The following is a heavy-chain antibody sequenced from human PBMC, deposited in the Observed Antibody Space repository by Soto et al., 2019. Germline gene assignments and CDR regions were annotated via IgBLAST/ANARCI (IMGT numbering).Heavy chain of an antibody. CDR3: VRATYFSDSSGYTRCFDF. CDR2: SRDKPQGHST. V-gene: IGHV3-72*01. D-gene: IGHD3-22*01. CDR1: GGSISSGDCY. J-gene: IGHJ4*02. Sequence: LSLTCTVSGGSISSGDCYWSWVRQAPGKGLEWVGRSRDKPQGHSTSYAASVKGRFSTARDESNNSVYLQMNSLKTEDTAVYYCVRATYFSDSSGYTRCFDFWGQGTLVTVSS.